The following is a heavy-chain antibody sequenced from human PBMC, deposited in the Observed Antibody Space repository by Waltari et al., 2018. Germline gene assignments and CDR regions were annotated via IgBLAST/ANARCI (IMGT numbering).Heavy chain of an antibody. V-gene: IGHV1-46*01. CDR2: INPSGGST. CDR1: GYTFTSYY. CDR3: AREIVGALRVNWYFDL. J-gene: IGHJ2*01. Sequence: QVQLVQSGAEVKKPGASVKVSCKASGYTFTSYYMHWVRQAPGQGLEWMGIINPSGGSTIYAQKFQGSVTMTRDTSTSTVYMELSRLRSEDTAVYYCAREIVGALRVNWYFDLWGRGTLVTVSS. D-gene: IGHD1-26*01.